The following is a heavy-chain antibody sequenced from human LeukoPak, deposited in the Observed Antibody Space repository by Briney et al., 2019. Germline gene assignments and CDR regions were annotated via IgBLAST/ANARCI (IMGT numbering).Heavy chain of an antibody. CDR3: ARGSYSYGYLDY. J-gene: IGHJ4*02. V-gene: IGHV3-48*03. Sequence: PGGSLRLSCAASEFTFSSYEMNWVRQAPGKGLEWVSYISSSGSTILYADSVKGRFTISRDNAKNSLYLQMNSLRAEDTAVYYCARGSYSYGYLDYWGQGTLVTVSS. CDR1: EFTFSSYE. D-gene: IGHD5-18*01. CDR2: ISSSGSTI.